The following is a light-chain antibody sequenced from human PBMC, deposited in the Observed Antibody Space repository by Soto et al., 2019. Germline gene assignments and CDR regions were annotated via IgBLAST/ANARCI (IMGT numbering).Light chain of an antibody. CDR2: DAS. CDR1: QNVRSW. Sequence: IQMTQSPSSFSASVGDRVTITFRASQNVRSWLAWYQQKPGKAPKFLIYDASSLESGVPSRFSGSGSGTEFTLTISSLQPDDFATYYCQQYDDYPLTFGGGTKVDIK. V-gene: IGKV1-5*01. J-gene: IGKJ4*01. CDR3: QQYDDYPLT.